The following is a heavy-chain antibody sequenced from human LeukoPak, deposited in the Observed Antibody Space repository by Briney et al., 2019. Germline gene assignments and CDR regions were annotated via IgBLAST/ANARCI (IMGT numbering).Heavy chain of an antibody. CDR3: AKDGQRCSGGSCYPINWFDP. CDR2: LYSGGNT. Sequence: GGSLRLSCAASGFTFDDYAMHWVRQAPGKGLEWVSVLYSGGNTYYADSVKGRFTISRDNSKNTLYLQMNSLRAEDTAVYYCAKDGQRCSGGSCYPINWFDPWGQGTLVTVSS. CDR1: GFTFDDYA. J-gene: IGHJ5*02. D-gene: IGHD2-15*01. V-gene: IGHV3-NL1*01.